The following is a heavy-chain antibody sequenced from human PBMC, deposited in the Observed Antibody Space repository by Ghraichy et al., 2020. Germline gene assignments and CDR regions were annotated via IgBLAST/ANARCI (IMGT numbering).Heavy chain of an antibody. CDR1: GFTFSSYE. D-gene: IGHD6-13*01. V-gene: IGHV3-48*03. CDR3: ARGVRRIAAAGYNWFDP. CDR2: ISSSGSTI. J-gene: IGHJ5*02. Sequence: GGSLRLSCAASGFTFSSYEMNWVRQAPGKGLEWVSYISSSGSTIYYADSVKGRFTISRDNAKNSLYLQMNSLRAEDTAVYYCARGVRRIAAAGYNWFDPWGQGTLVTVSS.